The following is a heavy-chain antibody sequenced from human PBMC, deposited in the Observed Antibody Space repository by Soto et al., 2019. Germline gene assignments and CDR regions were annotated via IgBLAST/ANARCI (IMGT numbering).Heavy chain of an antibody. CDR1: GFSISSYY. CDR3: ARHYYYDSNFDS. Sequence: PSETLSLTCTVSGFSISSYYWSWIRQPPGKGLEWIGYIYYSGSTNYNPSLRSRVTISVDTSKNQFSLKLSSVTAADTAVYYCARHYYYDSNFDSWGQGTLVTVS. J-gene: IGHJ4*02. D-gene: IGHD3-22*01. CDR2: IYYSGST. V-gene: IGHV4-59*08.